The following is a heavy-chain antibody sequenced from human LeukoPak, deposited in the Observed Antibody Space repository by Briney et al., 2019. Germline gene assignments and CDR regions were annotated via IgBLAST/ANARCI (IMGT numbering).Heavy chain of an antibody. Sequence: GSLRLSCAASGFTFSGSAMHWVRQASGKGLEWVGRIRSKANSYATAYAASVKGRFTISRDDSKNTAYLQMNSLKTEDTAVYYCTRPYGYGSGSYSPSLDWGQGTLVTVSS. CDR3: TRPYGYGSGSYSPSLD. D-gene: IGHD3-10*01. CDR1: GFTFSGSA. J-gene: IGHJ4*02. V-gene: IGHV3-73*01. CDR2: IRSKANSYAT.